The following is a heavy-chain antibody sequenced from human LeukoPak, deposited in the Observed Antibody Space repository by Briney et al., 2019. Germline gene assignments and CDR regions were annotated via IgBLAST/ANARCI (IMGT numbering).Heavy chain of an antibody. V-gene: IGHV3-9*01. CDR1: GFTFGDYG. CDR3: AKDLVASPYYYGMDV. J-gene: IGHJ6*02. CDR2: ISWNSGSI. Sequence: PGGSLRLSCAASGFTFGDYGMHWVRQAPGKGLEWVSGISWNSGSIGYADSVKGRFTISRDSAKNSLYLQMNSLRAEDTALYYCAKDLVASPYYYGMDVWGPGTTVIVSS.